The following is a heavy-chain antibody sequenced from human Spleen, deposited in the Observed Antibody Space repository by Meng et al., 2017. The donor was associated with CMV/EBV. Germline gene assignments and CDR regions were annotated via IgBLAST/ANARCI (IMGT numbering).Heavy chain of an antibody. CDR3: AKRGGYCSSTSCLPDY. CDR2: IWYDGSNK. CDR1: GFPFSSDG. Sequence: GFPFSSDGMNWVRQAPGKGLEWVAVIWYDGSNKYYADSVKGRFTISRDNSKNTLYLQMNSLRAEDTAVYYCAKRGGYCSSTSCLPDYWGQGTLVTVSS. J-gene: IGHJ4*02. V-gene: IGHV3-33*06. D-gene: IGHD2-2*01.